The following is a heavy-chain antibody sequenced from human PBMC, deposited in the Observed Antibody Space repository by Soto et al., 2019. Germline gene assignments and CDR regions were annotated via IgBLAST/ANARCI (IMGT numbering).Heavy chain of an antibody. CDR2: INHSGST. V-gene: IGHV4-34*01. CDR1: GGSFSGYY. CDR3: ARDGYYDFWSGTRAFDI. D-gene: IGHD3-3*01. Sequence: SETLSLTCAVYGGSFSGYYWSWIRQPPGKGLEWIGEINHSGSTNYNPSLKSRVTISVDTSKNQFSLKLSSVTAADTAVYYCARDGYYDFWSGTRAFDIWGQGTMVTVSS. J-gene: IGHJ3*02.